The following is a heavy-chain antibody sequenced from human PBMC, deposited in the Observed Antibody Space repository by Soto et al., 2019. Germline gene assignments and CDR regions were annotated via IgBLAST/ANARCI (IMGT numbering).Heavy chain of an antibody. D-gene: IGHD3-16*01. CDR3: EMAQVAAYMEYYYYYGLDV. Sequence: PGGSLRLSCAASGFTFSSYAMNWVRQAPGKGLEWVSGISGSGGSTYYADSVKGRFTISRDNSKNTLYLQTNSLRAEDAAVYWCEMAQVAAYMEYYYYYGLDVWGQGTTVTVSS. V-gene: IGHV3-23*01. CDR2: ISGSGGST. J-gene: IGHJ6*02. CDR1: GFTFSSYA.